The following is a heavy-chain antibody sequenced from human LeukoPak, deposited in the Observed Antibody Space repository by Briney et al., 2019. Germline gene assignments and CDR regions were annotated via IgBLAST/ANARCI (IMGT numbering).Heavy chain of an antibody. V-gene: IGHV3-11*01. CDR2: ISSSGSTI. J-gene: IGHJ4*02. CDR3: AKDSARLGYGDYDSPYFDY. D-gene: IGHD4-17*01. CDR1: GFIFSDYY. Sequence: GGSLRLSCAASGFIFSDYYMSWIRQAPGKGLEWVSYISSSGSTIYYADSVKGRFTISRDNAKKSLYLQMNSLRAEDTALYYCAKDSARLGYGDYDSPYFDYWGQGTLVTVSS.